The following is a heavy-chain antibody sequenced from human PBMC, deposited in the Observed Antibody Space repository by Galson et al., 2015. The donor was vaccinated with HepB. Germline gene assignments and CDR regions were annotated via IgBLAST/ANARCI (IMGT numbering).Heavy chain of an antibody. CDR2: IKQDGSEK. CDR3: ARGRAGVVSS. CDR1: GFSFASYW. V-gene: IGHV3-7*02. J-gene: IGHJ5*02. Sequence: SLRLSCAASGFSFASYWMTWVRQAPGKGLEWVANIKQDGSEKSYVDSVKGRFTISRDNAKNSLYLQMNSLRAEDAAVYYYARGRAGVVSSWGQGTLVTVSS. D-gene: IGHD3-10*01.